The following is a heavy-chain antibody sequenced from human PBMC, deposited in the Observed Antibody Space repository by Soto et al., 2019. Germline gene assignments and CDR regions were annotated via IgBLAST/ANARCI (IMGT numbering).Heavy chain of an antibody. Sequence: QVQLVESGGGVVQPGRSLRVSCAASGFTFSIYAMHWVRQAPGTGLEWVAVISYDGTKTYYADSVKGRFTISRDNSKNTVYLQMNSLRDEDTAVYYCAKGRGPRRQWLIYPFDYWGQGTLVTVSP. D-gene: IGHD6-19*01. CDR2: ISYDGTKT. CDR3: AKGRGPRRQWLIYPFDY. V-gene: IGHV3-30*18. CDR1: GFTFSIYA. J-gene: IGHJ4*02.